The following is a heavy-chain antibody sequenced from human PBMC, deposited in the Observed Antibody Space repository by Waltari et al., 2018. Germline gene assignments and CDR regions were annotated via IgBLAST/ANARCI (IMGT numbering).Heavy chain of an antibody. D-gene: IGHD6-13*01. CDR2: IHTSGGT. CDR3: ARVVAAAGDAFDI. J-gene: IGHJ3*02. Sequence: QVQLQQSGPGLVKPSQTLSLTCTVSGGSISTGSHCWNWIRQPAGKGLEWIGRIHTSGGTKYNPSLKSRVTISVDTSISTAYMELSRLRSDDTAVYYCARVVAAAGDAFDIWGQGTMVTVSS. V-gene: IGHV4-61*02. CDR1: GGSISTGSHC.